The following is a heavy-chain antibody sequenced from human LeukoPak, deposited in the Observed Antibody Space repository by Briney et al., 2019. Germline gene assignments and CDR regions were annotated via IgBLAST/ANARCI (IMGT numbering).Heavy chain of an antibody. V-gene: IGHV3-21*01. CDR2: ISSSSSHI. Sequence: GGSLRLSCAASGFTFSNYNMHWVRQAPGKGLEWVSYISSSSSHIYYADSVKGRFTISRDNAKNSLYLQMNSLRAEDTAVYYCASLGTDIRYFDWLLYAFDIWGQGTMVTVSS. CDR1: GFTFSNYN. D-gene: IGHD3-9*01. CDR3: ASLGTDIRYFDWLLYAFDI. J-gene: IGHJ3*02.